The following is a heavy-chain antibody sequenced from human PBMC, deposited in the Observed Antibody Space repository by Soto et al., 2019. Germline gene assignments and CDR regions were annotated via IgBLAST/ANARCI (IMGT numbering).Heavy chain of an antibody. V-gene: IGHV4-34*01. D-gene: IGHD3-10*01. J-gene: IGHJ4*02. Sequence: PSETLSLTCAVYGGSFSGYYWSWIRQPPGKGLEWIGEINHSGSTNYNPSLKSRVTISVDTSISTAYMELSRLRSDDTAVYYCATLYASDTYYFDYWGQGTLVTVSS. CDR1: GGSFSGYY. CDR3: ATLYASDTYYFDY. CDR2: INHSGST.